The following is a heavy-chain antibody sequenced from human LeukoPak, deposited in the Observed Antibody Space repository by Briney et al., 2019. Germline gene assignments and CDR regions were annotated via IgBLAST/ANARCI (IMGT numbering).Heavy chain of an antibody. D-gene: IGHD6-19*01. Sequence: GGSLRLSCAASGFTFSSYEMNWVRQAPGKGLEWVSYISSSGSTIYYADSVKGRFTISRDNAKNSLYLQMNSLRAEDTAVYYCASDMASGWYYFGYWGQGTLVTVSS. CDR2: ISSSGSTI. CDR1: GFTFSSYE. V-gene: IGHV3-48*03. CDR3: ASDMASGWYYFGY. J-gene: IGHJ4*02.